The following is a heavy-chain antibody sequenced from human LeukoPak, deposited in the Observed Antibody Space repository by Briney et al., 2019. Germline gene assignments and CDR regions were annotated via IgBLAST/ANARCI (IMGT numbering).Heavy chain of an antibody. J-gene: IGHJ6*02. V-gene: IGHV3-33*01. CDR1: GFAFSSYG. CDR3: AIDRTPAGRYQMIYSYAMDV. Sequence: GWSLIRSCAASGFAFSSYGMHWVRQAPGKGLEWVASIRNDASNKYYTDSVKGRFAIYIDNCKNTRYVQMNSLRGEDTAVYFCAIDRTPAGRYQMIYSYAMDVWGQGTTVTVSS. CDR2: IRNDASNK. D-gene: IGHD2-2*01.